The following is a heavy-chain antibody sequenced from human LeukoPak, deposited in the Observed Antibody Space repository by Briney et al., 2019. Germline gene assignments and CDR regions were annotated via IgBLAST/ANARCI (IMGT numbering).Heavy chain of an antibody. CDR3: ARYVYYDSSGYPNYYFDY. CDR2: IIPILGIA. J-gene: IGHJ4*02. CDR1: GGTFSSYT. Sequence: SVKVSCKASGGTFSSYTISWVRQAPGQGLEWMGRIIPILGIANYAQKFQGRVTITADKSTSTAYMELSSLRFEDTAVYYCARYVYYDSSGYPNYYFDYWGQGTLVTVSS. D-gene: IGHD3-22*01. V-gene: IGHV1-69*02.